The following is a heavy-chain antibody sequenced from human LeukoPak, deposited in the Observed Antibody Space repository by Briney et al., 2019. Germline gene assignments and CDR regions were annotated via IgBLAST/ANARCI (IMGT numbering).Heavy chain of an antibody. D-gene: IGHD6-19*01. CDR2: ISSSGNLI. CDR3: AKDPGGSGWYYYFDY. Sequence: PGGSLRLSCEASGLTFSSYDMNWVRQAPGKGLEWVSYISSSGNLIHYADSVKGRFTISRDNSKNTLYLQMNSLRAEDTAVYYCAKDPGGSGWYYYFDYWGQGTLVTVSS. V-gene: IGHV3-48*03. J-gene: IGHJ4*02. CDR1: GLTFSSYD.